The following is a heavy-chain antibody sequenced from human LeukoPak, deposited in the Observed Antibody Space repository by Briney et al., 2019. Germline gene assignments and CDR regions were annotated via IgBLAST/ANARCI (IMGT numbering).Heavy chain of an antibody. D-gene: IGHD6-6*01. CDR3: SRDRGMSSSYFDC. V-gene: IGHV4-59*01. CDR1: GGSITRDY. CDR2: IYDSGNT. J-gene: IGHJ4*02. Sequence: SETLSLTCSVSGGSITRDYWSWIRQPPGKGLEWIGYIYDSGNTNYNPSLKSRATISSDTSKNQFSLRLTSVTAADTAVYYCSRDRGMSSSYFDCWGQGTLVTVSS.